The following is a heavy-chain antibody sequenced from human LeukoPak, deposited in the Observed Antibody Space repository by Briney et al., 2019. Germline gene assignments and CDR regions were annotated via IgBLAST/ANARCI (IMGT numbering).Heavy chain of an antibody. D-gene: IGHD3-16*01. J-gene: IGHJ4*02. V-gene: IGHV4-59*01. CDR1: GDSISSYH. CDR3: TRVGRGDHTWGSYYFDH. Sequence: SEPLSLTCTLSGDSISSYHWSWLRQSPGKGLEWIGYISYSGRTNYNLPLKSRVTISVDTSKNQFSLQLSSVTAADTAVYYCTRVGRGDHTWGSYYFDHWGQGTLVTVSS. CDR2: ISYSGRT.